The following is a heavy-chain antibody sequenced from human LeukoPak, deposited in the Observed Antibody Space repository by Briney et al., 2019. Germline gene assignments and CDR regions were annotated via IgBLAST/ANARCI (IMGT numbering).Heavy chain of an antibody. CDR3: ARLGQWLDPRPIDY. J-gene: IGHJ4*02. CDR2: IYYSGST. V-gene: IGHV4-39*01. Sequence: SQTLSLTCTVSGGSISSGGYYWGWIRQPPGKGLEWIGSIYYSGSTYYNPSLKSRVTISVDTSKNQFSLKLSSVTAADTAVYYCARLGQWLDPRPIDYWGQGTLVTVSS. D-gene: IGHD6-19*01. CDR1: GGSISSGGYY.